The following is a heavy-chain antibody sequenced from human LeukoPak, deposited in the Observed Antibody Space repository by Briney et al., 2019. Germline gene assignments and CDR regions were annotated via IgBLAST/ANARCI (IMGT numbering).Heavy chain of an antibody. V-gene: IGHV4-59*01. CDR1: GGSISSYS. J-gene: IGHJ4*02. Sequence: SETLSLTCTVSGGSISSYSWSWIRQPPGKGLEWLGYITNSGSTNYNPSPKSRVTISGDTAKNQFSLKLSSVTAADTAVYYCARAGGIPGSALDLDNWGQGTLVSVSS. CDR2: ITNSGST. D-gene: IGHD3-10*01. CDR3: ARAGGIPGSALDLDN.